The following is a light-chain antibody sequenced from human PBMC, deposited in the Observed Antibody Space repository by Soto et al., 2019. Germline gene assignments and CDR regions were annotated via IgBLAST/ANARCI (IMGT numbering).Light chain of an antibody. V-gene: IGLV1-40*01. J-gene: IGLJ3*02. CDR1: SSNIGAGYD. Sequence: QSVLTQPPSVSGAPGERVTISCTGSSSNIGAGYDVHWYQQLPGTAPKLLIYGNSNRPSGVPDRFSGSKSGTSASLAITGLQAEDEADYYCQSYDSSLRFGGATQLTVL. CDR3: QSYDSSLR. CDR2: GNS.